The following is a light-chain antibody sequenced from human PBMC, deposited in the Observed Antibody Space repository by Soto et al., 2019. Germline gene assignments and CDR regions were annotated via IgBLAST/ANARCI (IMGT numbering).Light chain of an antibody. CDR2: GAS. J-gene: IGKJ1*01. Sequence: EIVWTQSPGPLPLSPGERATLSCRAIQSGSSSRLAWYQQKPLQPPRLLIYGASSRATGIPDRFSGSGSGTDFTLTISRLEPEDFAVYYCQQYGSSPTWTFGQGTKVDIK. V-gene: IGKV3-20*01. CDR3: QQYGSSPTWT. CDR1: QSGSSSR.